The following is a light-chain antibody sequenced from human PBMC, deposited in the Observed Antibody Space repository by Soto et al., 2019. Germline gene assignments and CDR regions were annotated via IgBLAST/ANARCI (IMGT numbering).Light chain of an antibody. CDR3: QQHSTYPLT. V-gene: IGKV1-16*01. CDR1: QVISLY. CDR2: ASS. Sequence: DIQMTQSPSSLSASVGDRVTITCRASQVISLYLAWFQQKPGQAPRSLIYASSSLHSGVPSRFSGSGVGTDFTLTISSLQPEDFATYYCQQHSTYPLTFGGGTKVEIK. J-gene: IGKJ4*01.